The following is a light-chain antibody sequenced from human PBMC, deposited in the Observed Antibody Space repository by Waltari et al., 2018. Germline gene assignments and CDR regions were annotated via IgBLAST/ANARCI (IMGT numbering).Light chain of an antibody. V-gene: IGKV4-1*01. CDR1: QSVFYSSNNRND. CDR2: WAS. J-gene: IGKJ1*01. CDR3: QQYYATPRT. Sequence: DIVMTQSPDSLAVSLGERATINCKSSQSVFYSSNNRNDLGCYQHKPGQPPKLLIYWASTRESGVPDRFSGSGSGTDFTLTISSLQAEDVAVYYCQQYYATPRTFGQGTKVEIK.